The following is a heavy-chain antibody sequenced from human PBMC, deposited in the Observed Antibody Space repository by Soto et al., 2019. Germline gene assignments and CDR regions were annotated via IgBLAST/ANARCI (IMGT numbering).Heavy chain of an antibody. D-gene: IGHD3-16*01. J-gene: IGHJ6*04. CDR2: ISYDGINK. Sequence: PGGSLRLSCAASGFTFSSYGIHWVRQAPGKGLEWVAVISYDGINKYYADSVKGRFTISRDNSKNTLYLQMNSLRAEDTAVYYCAKDLAPGVNTCMDVWGERATVTVCS. V-gene: IGHV3-30*18. CDR1: GFTFSSYG. CDR3: AKDLAPGVNTCMDV.